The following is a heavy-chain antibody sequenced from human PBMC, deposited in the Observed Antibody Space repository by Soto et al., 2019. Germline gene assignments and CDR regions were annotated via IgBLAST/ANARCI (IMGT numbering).Heavy chain of an antibody. Sequence: PSETLSLTCTVSGGSISSSSYYWGWIRQPPGKGLEWIGSIYYSGSTYYNPSLKSRVTISVDTSKNQFSLKLSSVTAADTAVYYCARLRSIAASPYYFDYWGQGTLVTVSS. CDR1: GGSISSSSYY. D-gene: IGHD6-6*01. CDR3: ARLRSIAASPYYFDY. V-gene: IGHV4-39*01. J-gene: IGHJ4*02. CDR2: IYYSGST.